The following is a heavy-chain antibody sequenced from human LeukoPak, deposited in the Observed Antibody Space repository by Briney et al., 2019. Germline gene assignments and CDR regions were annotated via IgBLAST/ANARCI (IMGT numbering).Heavy chain of an antibody. CDR3: ARDLYYYDSSGSSHAFDI. CDR2: INPSGGST. D-gene: IGHD3-22*01. CDR1: GYTFTSYY. J-gene: IGHJ3*02. Sequence: PGASVKVSCKASGYTFTSYYMHWVRQAPGQGLEWMGIINPSGGSTSYAQKFQGRVTMTRDMSTSTVYMEQSSLRSEDTAVYYCARDLYYYDSSGSSHAFDIWGQGTMVTVSS. V-gene: IGHV1-46*01.